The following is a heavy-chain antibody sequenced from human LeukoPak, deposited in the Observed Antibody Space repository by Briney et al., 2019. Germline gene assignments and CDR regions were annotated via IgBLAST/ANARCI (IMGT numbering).Heavy chain of an antibody. V-gene: IGHV4-59*01. CDR3: ARGVVVAASRRSSRNRNYYMDV. CDR1: GGSISSYY. Sequence: PSETLSLTCTVSGGSISSYYWSWIRQPPGKGLEWIGYIYYSGSTNYNPSLKSRVTISVDTSKNQFSLKLSSVTAADTAVYYCARGVVVAASRRSSRNRNYYMDVWGKGTTVTVSS. D-gene: IGHD2-15*01. J-gene: IGHJ6*03. CDR2: IYYSGST.